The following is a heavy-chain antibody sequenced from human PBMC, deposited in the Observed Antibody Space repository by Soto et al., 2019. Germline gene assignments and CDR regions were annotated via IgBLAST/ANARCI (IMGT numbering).Heavy chain of an antibody. J-gene: IGHJ5*02. Sequence: PSETLSLTCAVYGGSFSGYDWSWIRQPPGKGLEWIGEINHSGSTNYNPSLKSRVTISVDTSKNQFSLKLSSVTAADTAVYYCASSRLSSCSWGQGTLVTVSS. V-gene: IGHV4-34*01. D-gene: IGHD2-15*01. CDR1: GGSFSGYD. CDR3: ASSRLSSCS. CDR2: INHSGST.